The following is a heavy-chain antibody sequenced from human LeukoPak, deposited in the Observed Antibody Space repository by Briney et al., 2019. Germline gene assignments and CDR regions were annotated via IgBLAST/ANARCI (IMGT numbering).Heavy chain of an antibody. D-gene: IGHD1-26*01. CDR3: ATDLRWELTNDY. J-gene: IGHJ4*02. Sequence: SGGSLRLPCAVSGLTFTNVWMNWVRQAPGKGLEWLGRSKTNTDDGTTDYAAHVKGRFGISRDDSENTLYLHMYSLQVEDTAVYYCATDLRWELTNDYWGQGTLVTVSS. CDR2: SKTNTDDGTT. CDR1: GLTFTNVW. V-gene: IGHV3-15*01.